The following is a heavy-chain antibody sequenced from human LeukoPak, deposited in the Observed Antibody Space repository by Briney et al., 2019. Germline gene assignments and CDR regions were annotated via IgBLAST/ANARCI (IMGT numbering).Heavy chain of an antibody. CDR3: ARDVCSSTSCYDAWFDP. Sequence: ASVKVSCKASGYTFTNYAMHWVRQAPGQRLEWMGWINTGNANTQYSPKFQGRVTITRDTSASTAYLDLSSLRSDDTAVYYCARDVCSSTSCYDAWFDPWGQGTLVTVSS. D-gene: IGHD2-2*01. CDR2: INTGNANT. CDR1: GYTFTNYA. J-gene: IGHJ5*02. V-gene: IGHV1-3*04.